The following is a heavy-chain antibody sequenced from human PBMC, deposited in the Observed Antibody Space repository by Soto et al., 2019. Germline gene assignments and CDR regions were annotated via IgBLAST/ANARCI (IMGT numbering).Heavy chain of an antibody. D-gene: IGHD6-13*01. Sequence: GGSLRLSCAASGFTFSSYAMSWVRQAPGKGLEWVSAISGSGGSTYYADSVKGRFTISRDNSKNTLYLQMNSLRAEDTAVYYCAKKSAADYYYGMDVWGQGTTVTVSS. J-gene: IGHJ6*02. CDR1: GFTFSSYA. CDR2: ISGSGGST. CDR3: AKKSAADYYYGMDV. V-gene: IGHV3-23*01.